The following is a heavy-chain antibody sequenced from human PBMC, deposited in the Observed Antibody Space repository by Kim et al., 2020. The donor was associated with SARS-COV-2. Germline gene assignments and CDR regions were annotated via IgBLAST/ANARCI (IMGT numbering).Heavy chain of an antibody. CDR2: ISYDGSNK. D-gene: IGHD5-12*01. Sequence: GGSLRLSCAASGFTFSSYAMHWVRQAPGKGLEWVAVISYDGSNKYYADSVKGRFTISRDNSKNTLYLQMNSLRAEDTAVYYCARDQSRDGYNPGGYWGQGTLVTGSS. J-gene: IGHJ4*02. CDR1: GFTFSSYA. V-gene: IGHV3-30*04. CDR3: ARDQSRDGYNPGGY.